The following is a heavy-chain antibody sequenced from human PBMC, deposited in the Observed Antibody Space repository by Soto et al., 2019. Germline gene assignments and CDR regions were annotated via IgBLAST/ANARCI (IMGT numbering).Heavy chain of an antibody. CDR2: TYCRSKWYN. CDR1: VARVSSNTAP. D-gene: IGHD5-12*01. Sequence: SQTLSLTCDISVARVSSNTAPWNWIRQSPSRGLEWLGRTYCRSKWYNDYAVSVTSRIIINPDTSNNQFSLQLNSVTPEDTAVYFCAKGDNRAPKTGYALDPWGQGIMVTVSS. J-gene: IGHJ5*02. CDR3: AKGDNRAPKTGYALDP. V-gene: IGHV6-1*01.